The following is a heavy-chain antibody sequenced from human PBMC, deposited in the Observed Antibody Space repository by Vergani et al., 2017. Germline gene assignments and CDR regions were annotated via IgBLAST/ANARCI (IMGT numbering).Heavy chain of an antibody. CDR3: ARGSLDDILTGLYYFEY. V-gene: IGHV1-18*01. D-gene: IGHD3-9*01. J-gene: IGHJ4*02. Sequence: QVQLVQSGAELKKPGASVSVSCKGSSHTFQTYGISWVRQAPGKGLEWMAWIRPYTGHTIYAQKFQDRVTMTADTSTNTAYMELRSLRSEDTAVYYCARGSLDDILTGLYYFEYWGQGTLVTVSS. CDR1: SHTFQTYG. CDR2: IRPYTGHT.